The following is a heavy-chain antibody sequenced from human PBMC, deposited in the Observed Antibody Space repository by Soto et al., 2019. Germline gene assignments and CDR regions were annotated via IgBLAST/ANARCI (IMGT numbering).Heavy chain of an antibody. V-gene: IGHV6-1*01. CDR1: GDSVSSNSAA. D-gene: IGHD3-9*01. Sequence: SQTLSLTCAISGDSVSSNSAAWNWIRQSPSRGLEWLGRTYYRSKWYNDYAVSVKSRITINPDTSKNQFSLQLNSVTPEDTAVYYCARGKVWDDILTGYYPYYYYYGMDVWGQGTTVTVS. CDR3: ARGKVWDDILTGYYPYYYYYGMDV. J-gene: IGHJ6*02. CDR2: TYYRSKWYN.